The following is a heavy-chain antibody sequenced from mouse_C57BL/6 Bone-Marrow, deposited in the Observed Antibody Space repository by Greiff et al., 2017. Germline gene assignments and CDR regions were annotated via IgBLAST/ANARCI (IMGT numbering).Heavy chain of an antibody. Sequence: VQLQQSGAELVRPGASVKLSCTASGFNIKDDYMPWVKQRPEQGLEWIGWIDPENGDTEYASKFQGKATITAATSSNTAYLQLSSLTSEDTAVYYCTTFGYYYGLWYFDVWGTGTTVTVSS. CDR3: TTFGYYYGLWYFDV. CDR2: IDPENGDT. CDR1: GFNIKDDY. J-gene: IGHJ1*03. D-gene: IGHD1-1*01. V-gene: IGHV14-4*01.